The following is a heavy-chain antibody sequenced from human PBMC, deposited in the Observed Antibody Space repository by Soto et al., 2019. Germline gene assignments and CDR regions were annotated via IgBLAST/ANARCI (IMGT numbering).Heavy chain of an antibody. D-gene: IGHD2-21*02. Sequence: TGGSLRLSCAASAFTFSSYAMSWVRQAPGKGPEWVSAVSGSGDSTYYADSVKGRFTISRDNSKNTLYLQMNSLRAEDTAVYYCAKGRASDCPGCTQDYWGQGTLVTVSS. V-gene: IGHV3-23*01. CDR3: AKGRASDCPGCTQDY. CDR1: AFTFSSYA. J-gene: IGHJ4*02. CDR2: VSGSGDST.